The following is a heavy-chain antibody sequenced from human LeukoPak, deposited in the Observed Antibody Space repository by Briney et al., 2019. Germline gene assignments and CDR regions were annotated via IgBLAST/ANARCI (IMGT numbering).Heavy chain of an antibody. CDR3: ARYSLLCGEHEKTFDY. CDR1: VFTLSSYS. V-gene: IGHV3-21*01. Sequence: PGGSLRHSCAPSVFTLSSYSMSLVPQAPGKGVEWVLSTSSSSTHIYYPDSVKARFTISRDNAKNSLYLSMHSRRAEDTAIKYFARYSLLCGEHEKTFDYWGQGTLVSVSS. J-gene: IGHJ4*02. CDR2: TSSSSTHI. D-gene: IGHD4-17*01.